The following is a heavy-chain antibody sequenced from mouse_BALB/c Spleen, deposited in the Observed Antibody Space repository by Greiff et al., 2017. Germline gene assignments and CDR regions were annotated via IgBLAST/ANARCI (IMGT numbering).Heavy chain of an antibody. Sequence: EVQVVESGGGLVKPGGSLKLSCAASGFTFSSYAMSWVRQTPEKRLEWVATISSGGSYTYYPDSVKGRFTISRDNAKNTLYLQMSSLRSEDTAMYYCARRGLLREYFDYWGQGTTLTVSS. CDR1: GFTFSSYA. V-gene: IGHV5-9-3*01. D-gene: IGHD1-1*01. CDR2: ISSGGSYT. CDR3: ARRGLLREYFDY. J-gene: IGHJ2*01.